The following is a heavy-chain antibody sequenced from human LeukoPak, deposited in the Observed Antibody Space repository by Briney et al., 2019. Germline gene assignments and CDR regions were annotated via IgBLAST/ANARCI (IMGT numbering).Heavy chain of an antibody. D-gene: IGHD1-26*01. CDR1: GFTFDDYA. V-gene: IGHV3-23*01. CDR2: ISGSGGST. CDR3: AKEIRYSGSYRSGNY. J-gene: IGHJ4*02. Sequence: PGRSLRLSCAASGFTFDDYAMSWVRQAPGKGLEWVSAISGSGGSTYYADSVKGRFTISRDNSKNTLYLQMNSLRAEDTAIYYCAKEIRYSGSYRSGNYWGQGTLVTVSS.